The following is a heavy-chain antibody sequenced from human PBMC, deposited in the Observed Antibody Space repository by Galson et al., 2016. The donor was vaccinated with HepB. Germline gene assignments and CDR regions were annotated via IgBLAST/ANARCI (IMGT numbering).Heavy chain of an antibody. J-gene: IGHJ4*02. CDR3: AHKKGAARRVRGFDF. D-gene: IGHD6-6*01. V-gene: IGHV2-5*02. CDR2: IYWDDVK. Sequence: PALVKPTQTLTLTCSFSGFSLTASGVGVGWIRQPPGKALEWLALIYWDDVKRYSPSLKSRLTITKDTSKNQVVLTMTNVDPVDTATYYCAHKKGAARRVRGFDFWGQGTLVTVSS. CDR1: GFSLTASGVG.